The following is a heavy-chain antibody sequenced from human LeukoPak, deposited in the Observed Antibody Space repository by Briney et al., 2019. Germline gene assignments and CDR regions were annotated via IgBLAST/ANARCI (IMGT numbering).Heavy chain of an antibody. D-gene: IGHD3-10*01. J-gene: IGHJ4*02. CDR1: GGSFSGYY. Sequence: SETLSLTCAVYGGSFSGYYWSWIRQPPGKGLEWIGEINHSGSTNYNPSLKSRVTISVDTSKNQFSLKLSSVTAADTAVYYCARGGRHTGSFVYRGQGTLVTVSS. CDR3: ARGGRHTGSFVY. CDR2: INHSGST. V-gene: IGHV4-34*01.